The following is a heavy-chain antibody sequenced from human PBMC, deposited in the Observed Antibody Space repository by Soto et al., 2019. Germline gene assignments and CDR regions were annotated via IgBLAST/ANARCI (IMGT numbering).Heavy chain of an antibody. CDR3: ARAYYYDSSGFLDY. V-gene: IGHV4-31*03. J-gene: IGHJ4*02. CDR1: GGSISSGGYY. D-gene: IGHD3-22*01. Sequence: SETLSLTCTVSGGSISSGGYYWSWIRQHPGKGLEWIGYIYYSGSTYYNPSLKSRVTISVDTSKNQFSLKLSSVTAADTAVYYCARAYYYDSSGFLDYWGQGTLVTAPQ. CDR2: IYYSGST.